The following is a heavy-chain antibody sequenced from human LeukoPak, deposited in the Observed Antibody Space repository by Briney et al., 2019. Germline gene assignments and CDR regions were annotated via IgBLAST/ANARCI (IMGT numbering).Heavy chain of an antibody. D-gene: IGHD4-11*01. J-gene: IGHJ4*02. CDR1: GGSVSSGTYY. CDR3: ARDRVRGNSNPFFDY. V-gene: IGHV4-61*01. CDR2: IYYSGST. Sequence: SETLSITCTVSGGSVSSGTYYWSWIRQPPGKGLEWIGYIYYSGSTNYDPSLKSRVTISVDTSKNQFSLKLSSVTAADTAVYYCARDRVRGNSNPFFDYWGQGTLVTVSS.